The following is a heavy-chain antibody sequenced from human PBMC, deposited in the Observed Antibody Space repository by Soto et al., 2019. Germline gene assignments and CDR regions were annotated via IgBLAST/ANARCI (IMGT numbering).Heavy chain of an antibody. CDR2: IYYSEST. CDR1: GDSVSSGSYY. V-gene: IGHV4-61*01. CDR3: AKSSGSYRSGHWFDP. D-gene: IGHD3-10*01. Sequence: LETRSLTCSVSGDSVSSGSYYWNWIRQPPGKGLEWIVYIYYSESTKYNPSLQSRVTISVDTSKNQFSLKLSSVTTADTAVYYCAKSSGSYRSGHWFDPLGPGTLVTVSS. J-gene: IGHJ5*02.